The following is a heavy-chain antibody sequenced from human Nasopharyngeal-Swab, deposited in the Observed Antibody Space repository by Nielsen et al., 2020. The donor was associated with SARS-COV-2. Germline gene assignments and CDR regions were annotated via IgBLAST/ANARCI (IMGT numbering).Heavy chain of an antibody. D-gene: IGHD5-12*01. CDR2: IYPRGSDT. CDR1: GYSFTSYW. Sequence: GGSLRLSCKGSGYSFTSYWIAWVRQMPGKGLEWMGIIYPRGSDTRYSPSFQGQVTISADKSISTAYLQWSSLKASDTAMYYCVRPEGVATSFKYYFQYGMDVWGQGTMVTVPS. V-gene: IGHV5-51*01. J-gene: IGHJ6*02. CDR3: VRPEGVATSFKYYFQYGMDV.